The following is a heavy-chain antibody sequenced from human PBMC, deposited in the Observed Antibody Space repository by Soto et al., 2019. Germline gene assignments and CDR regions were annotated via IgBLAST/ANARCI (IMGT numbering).Heavy chain of an antibody. V-gene: IGHV2-5*02. CDR2: IYWDDGK. CDR1: GFSLRTSGLG. J-gene: IGHJ6*02. CDR3: AVRGLTTWWGDGMGV. D-gene: IGHD2-8*02. Sequence: QISLKESGPTLVKPTQTLTLTCTFSGFSLRTSGLGVGWIRQPPGKALEWLARIYWDDGKRYSPSLKSRLTTPKATSKNLAVLTTTNMDPVATATYYCAVRGLTTWWGDGMGVWGQGIMVIVSS.